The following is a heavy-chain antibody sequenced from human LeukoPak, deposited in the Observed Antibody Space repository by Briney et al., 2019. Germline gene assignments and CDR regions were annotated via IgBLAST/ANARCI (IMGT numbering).Heavy chain of an antibody. J-gene: IGHJ4*02. D-gene: IGHD2-2*01. V-gene: IGHV1-18*04. Sequence: ASVMVSCKTSGYTFTNYGISWVRQVPGQGLEWMSWISANNGETRYAQNFQGRVTMTTDTSTTTAYMELRSLRSDDTAVYYCARVPPSAHQLLSSDYWGQGTQVTVSS. CDR1: GYTFTNYG. CDR2: ISANNGET. CDR3: ARVPPSAHQLLSSDY.